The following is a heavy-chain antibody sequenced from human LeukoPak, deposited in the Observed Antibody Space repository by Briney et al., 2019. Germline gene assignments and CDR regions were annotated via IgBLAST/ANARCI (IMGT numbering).Heavy chain of an antibody. D-gene: IGHD6-19*01. CDR2: TYCRSKWFN. CDR1: VDSVSSNSVS. V-gene: IGHV6-1*01. CDR3: ARGNSGRHDY. J-gene: IGHJ4*02. Sequence: SQTLSLTCAISVDSVSSNSVSWSWIRQSPSRGLEWLGRTYCRSKWFNDYAVSMKRRITINPDTSKNQFSLQLNSVTPEDTAVYYCARGNSGRHDYWGQGTLVTVSS.